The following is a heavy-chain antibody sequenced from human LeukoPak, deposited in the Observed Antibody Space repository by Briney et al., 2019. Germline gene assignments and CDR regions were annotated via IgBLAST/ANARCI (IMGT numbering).Heavy chain of an antibody. J-gene: IGHJ4*02. CDR1: GFTFSSYA. V-gene: IGHV3-23*01. D-gene: IGHD3-10*01. CDR3: ARARVRGVIRSPFDY. CDR2: ISGSGGST. Sequence: GGSLRLSCAASGFTFSSYAMSWVRQAPGKGLEWVSAISGSGGSTYYADSVKGRFTISRDNSKNTLYLQMNSLRAEDTAVYYCARARVRGVIRSPFDYWGQGTLVTVSS.